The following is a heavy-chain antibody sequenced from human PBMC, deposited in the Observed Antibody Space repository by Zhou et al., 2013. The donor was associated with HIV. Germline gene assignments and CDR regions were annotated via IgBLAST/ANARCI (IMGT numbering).Heavy chain of an antibody. J-gene: IGHJ3*02. D-gene: IGHD2-21*01. V-gene: IGHV1-8*03. CDR3: ARHRRYGDNSYAFDI. CDR1: GYTFTNYD. CDR2: MNPRSGNT. Sequence: QVQLVQSGAEVKKPGASVKVSCKASGYTFTNYDINWVRQATGQGLEWMGWMNPRSGNTGYAQKFQGRVTITRNTSINTAYMELSSLRSEDTGVYYCARHRRYGDNSYAFDIRGQGTMVTVSS.